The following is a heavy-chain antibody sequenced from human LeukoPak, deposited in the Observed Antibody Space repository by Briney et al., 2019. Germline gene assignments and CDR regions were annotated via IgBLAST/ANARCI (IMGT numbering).Heavy chain of an antibody. CDR3: ARVSGISTGDY. Sequence: ASVKVSCNASGYTFTSYDISWVRQAPGQGLEWMGWISTYNDNTNYAQKFQGRVTMTTDTSTSTAYMELRSLRSDDTAVCYCARVSGISTGDYWGQGTLVTVSS. D-gene: IGHD2/OR15-2a*01. CDR1: GYTFTSYD. V-gene: IGHV1-18*01. J-gene: IGHJ4*02. CDR2: ISTYNDNT.